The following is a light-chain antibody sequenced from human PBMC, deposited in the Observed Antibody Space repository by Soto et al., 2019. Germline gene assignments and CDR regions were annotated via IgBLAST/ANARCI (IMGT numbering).Light chain of an antibody. CDR3: QQSYSSSWT. Sequence: DIQMTQSPSSLSASVGDRCTITVRASQSISNYLNWYQQKPGKAPNLLIYAASSLQSGVPSRFSGSGSGTDFTLTISSLQREDFATYFCQQSYSSSWTFGQGTKVDIK. CDR2: AAS. J-gene: IGKJ1*01. CDR1: QSISNY. V-gene: IGKV1-39*01.